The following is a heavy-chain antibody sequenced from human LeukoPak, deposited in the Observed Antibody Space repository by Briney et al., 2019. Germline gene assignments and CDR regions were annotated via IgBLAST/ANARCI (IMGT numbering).Heavy chain of an antibody. J-gene: IGHJ4*02. Sequence: VASVKVSCTASGYTFTGYYMHWVRQAPGQGLEWMGRINPNSGGTNYAQKFQGRVTMTRDTSISTAYMELSRLRSDDTAVYYCARGGYYYDSSGYALWDYWGQGTLVTVSS. D-gene: IGHD3-22*01. CDR1: GYTFTGYY. V-gene: IGHV1-2*06. CDR3: ARGGYYYDSSGYALWDY. CDR2: INPNSGGT.